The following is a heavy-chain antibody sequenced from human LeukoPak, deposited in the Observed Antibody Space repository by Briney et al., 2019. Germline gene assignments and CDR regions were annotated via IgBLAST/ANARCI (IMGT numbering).Heavy chain of an antibody. CDR1: GYTFTSYG. Sequence: SVKVSCKASGYTFTSYGISWVRQAPGQGLEWMGGIIPIFGTANYAQKFQGRVTITADESTSTAYMELSSLRSEDTAVYYCARDGEGWSDDEADYYYGMDVWGQGTTVTVSS. J-gene: IGHJ6*02. V-gene: IGHV1-69*13. CDR2: IIPIFGTA. CDR3: ARDGEGWSDDEADYYYGMDV. D-gene: IGHD6-19*01.